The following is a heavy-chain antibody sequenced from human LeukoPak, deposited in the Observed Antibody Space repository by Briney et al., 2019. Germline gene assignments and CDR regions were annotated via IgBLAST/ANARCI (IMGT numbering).Heavy chain of an antibody. J-gene: IGHJ4*02. CDR3: ARVIGQVYYGSGSYYNVDYFDY. CDR2: IYYSGST. D-gene: IGHD3-10*01. V-gene: IGHV4-59*01. CDR1: GGSISSYY. Sequence: PSETLSLTCTVSGGSISSYYWSWIRQPPGKGLEWIGYIYYSGSTNYNPSLKSRVTISVDTSKNQFSLKLSSVTAADTAVYYCARVIGQVYYGSGSYYNVDYFDYWGQGTLVTVS.